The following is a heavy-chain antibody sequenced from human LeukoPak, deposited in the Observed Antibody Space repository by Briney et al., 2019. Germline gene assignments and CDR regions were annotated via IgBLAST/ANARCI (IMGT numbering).Heavy chain of an antibody. CDR2: INLDGSEK. CDR3: ARVGSYYDILTGYYVYYFDY. D-gene: IGHD3-9*01. J-gene: IGHJ4*02. Sequence: PGGSLRLSCAASGFTFSSYWMTWVRQAPGKGLEWVANINLDGSEKYYVDSVKGRFTISRDNTENSLYLQLNSLRAEDTAVYHCARVGSYYDILTGYYVYYFDYWGQGTLVTVSS. CDR1: GFTFSSYW. V-gene: IGHV3-7*01.